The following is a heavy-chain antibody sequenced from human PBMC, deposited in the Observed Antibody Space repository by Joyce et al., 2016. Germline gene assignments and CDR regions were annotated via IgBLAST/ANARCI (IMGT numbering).Heavy chain of an antibody. J-gene: IGHJ6*02. V-gene: IGHV1-69*02. CDR1: GGSFNKYT. CDR2: IIPMLNMT. CDR3: AGTFNYPHHDGMDV. D-gene: IGHD4-11*01. Sequence: QVHLVQSGAEVKKSGSSVRVSCKASGGSFNKYTVSWVRQAPGQGLEWMGRIIPMLNMTNYAQEFQGRVTITADTSTTTAYMQLTGLRFDDTAVYFCAGTFNYPHHDGMDVWGQGTTVTVSS.